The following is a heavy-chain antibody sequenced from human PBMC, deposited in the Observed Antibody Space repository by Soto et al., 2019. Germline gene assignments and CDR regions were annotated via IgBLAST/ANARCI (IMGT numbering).Heavy chain of an antibody. CDR1: GFTFSSYG. CDR2: IWYDGSNK. J-gene: IGHJ6*03. D-gene: IGHD6-13*01. CDR3: ARERSSSWYYYYDMDV. V-gene: IGHV3-33*01. Sequence: GGSLRLSCAASGFTFSSYGMHWVRQAPGKGLEWVAVIWYDGSNKYYADSVKGRFTISRDNSKNTLYLQMNSLRAEDTAVYYCARERSSSWYYYYDMDVWGKGTTVTVSS.